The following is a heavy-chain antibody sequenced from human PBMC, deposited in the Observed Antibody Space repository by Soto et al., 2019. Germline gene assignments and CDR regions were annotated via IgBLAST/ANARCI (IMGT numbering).Heavy chain of an antibody. Sequence: GASVKVSCKTSGYTFPSHGIGWMRQAPGQGLEWMGWITTINGNTNYAKKFQERLTMTADTSTTTVYMELRSLTYDDTAIYYCATPPPYYSGTSGYFLEDWGQGTLVTVSS. D-gene: IGHD3-22*01. J-gene: IGHJ4*02. CDR1: GYTFPSHG. CDR2: ITTINGNT. CDR3: ATPPPYYSGTSGYFLED. V-gene: IGHV1-18*01.